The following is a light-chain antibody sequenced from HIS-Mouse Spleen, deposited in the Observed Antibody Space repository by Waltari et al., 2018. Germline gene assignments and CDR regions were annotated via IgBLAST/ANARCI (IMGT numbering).Light chain of an antibody. CDR2: EDS. CDR3: YSTDSSGNHRV. CDR1: ALPKKS. V-gene: IGLV3-10*01. J-gene: IGLJ2*01. Sequence: SYELTQPPSVSVSPGQTPRITCSGDALPKKSAYWYQQKSGQAPVLVIYEDSKRPSGIPERFSGSSSGTMATLTFSGGQVEDEADYYCYSTDSSGNHRVFGGGTKLTVL.